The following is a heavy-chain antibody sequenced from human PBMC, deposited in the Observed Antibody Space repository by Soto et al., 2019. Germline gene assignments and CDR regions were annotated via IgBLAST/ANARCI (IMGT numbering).Heavy chain of an antibody. D-gene: IGHD3-16*01. CDR1: GGSFSGYY. CDR3: ARGDYDYVWGSYRDYAFDI. J-gene: IGHJ3*02. CDR2: INHSGST. V-gene: IGHV4-34*01. Sequence: QVQLQQWGAGLLKPSETLSLTCAVYGGSFSGYYWSWIRQPPGKGLEGIGEINHSGSTNYNPSLKIRVTISVDKSKNQFSLKLSCVTAADTAVYYCARGDYDYVWGSYRDYAFDIWGQGTMVTVAS.